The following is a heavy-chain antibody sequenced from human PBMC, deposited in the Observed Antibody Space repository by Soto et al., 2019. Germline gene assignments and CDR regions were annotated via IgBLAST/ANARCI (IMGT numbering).Heavy chain of an antibody. V-gene: IGHV3-33*01. Sequence: QVQLVESGGGVVQPGRSLRLSCAASGFTFSSYGMHWVRQAPGKGLEWVAVIWYDGSNKYYADSVKGRFTISRDNSKNTLYLQMNSLRAEDTAVYYCARDSHRVVVITSVDYWGQGTLVTVSS. CDR3: ARDSHRVVVITSVDY. CDR2: IWYDGSNK. J-gene: IGHJ4*02. D-gene: IGHD3-22*01. CDR1: GFTFSSYG.